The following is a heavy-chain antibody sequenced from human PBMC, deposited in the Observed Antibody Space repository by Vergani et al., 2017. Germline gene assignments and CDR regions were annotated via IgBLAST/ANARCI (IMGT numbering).Heavy chain of an antibody. V-gene: IGHV7-4-1*02. Sequence: QVQLVQSGSELKKPGASVKVSCKASGYTFTSYAMNWVRQAPGQGLEWMGWINTNTGNPTYAQGFTGRFVFSLDTSVSTAYLQISSLKAEDTAVYYCARDTFGGYSSGWYWRRDFDYWGQGTLVTVSS. J-gene: IGHJ4*02. D-gene: IGHD6-19*01. CDR3: ARDTFGGYSSGWYWRRDFDY. CDR2: INTNTGNP. CDR1: GYTFTSYA.